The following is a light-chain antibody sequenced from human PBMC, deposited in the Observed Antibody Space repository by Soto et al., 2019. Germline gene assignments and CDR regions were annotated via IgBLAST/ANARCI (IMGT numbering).Light chain of an antibody. J-gene: IGLJ1*01. CDR1: SSDVGGYNF. CDR2: DVS. Sequence: QSALTQPASVSGSPEQSITISCTGTSSDVGGYNFVSWYQQHPGKAPKLMINDVSNRPSGVSNRFSGSKSGNTASLTISGLQAEDEADYYCCSYTSSSTYVFGTGTKLTVL. CDR3: CSYTSSSTYV. V-gene: IGLV2-14*01.